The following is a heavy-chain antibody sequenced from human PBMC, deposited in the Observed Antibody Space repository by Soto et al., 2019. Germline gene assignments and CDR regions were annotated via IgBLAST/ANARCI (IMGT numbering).Heavy chain of an antibody. D-gene: IGHD4-4*01. J-gene: IGHJ6*04. V-gene: IGHV4-31*03. CDR2: IYYIGST. CDR3: ARVMTTDYYYGMDV. CDR1: GGSISSGVYY. Sequence: SETLSLTCTVSGGSISSGVYYWSWIRHHPGKGLEWIGYIYYIGSTYYNPSLKSRVTISVDTSKNQFSLKLSSVNAADTAVYYCARVMTTDYYYGMDVWGEGTPMAVSS.